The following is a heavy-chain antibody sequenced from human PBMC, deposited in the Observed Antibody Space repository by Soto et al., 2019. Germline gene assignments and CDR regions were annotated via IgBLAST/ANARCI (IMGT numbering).Heavy chain of an antibody. Sequence: GASVKVSCKASGYTFTSYGISWVRQAPGQGLEWMGWISAYNGNTNYAQKLQGRVTMTTDTSTSTAYMELRSLRCDDTAVYYCARDSKRIKRYCSGGSCYSYYYYGMDVWGQGTTVTVS. V-gene: IGHV1-18*01. CDR1: GYTFTSYG. CDR3: ARDSKRIKRYCSGGSCYSYYYYGMDV. CDR2: ISAYNGNT. D-gene: IGHD2-15*01. J-gene: IGHJ6*02.